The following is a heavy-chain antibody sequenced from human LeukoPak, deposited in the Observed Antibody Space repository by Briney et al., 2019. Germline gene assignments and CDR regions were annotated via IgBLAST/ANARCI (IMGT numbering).Heavy chain of an antibody. J-gene: IGHJ5*02. Sequence: SETLSLTCAVSGGSISSGGYSWSWIRQPPGKGLEWIGYIYHSGSTYYNPSLKSRVTISVDRSKNQFSLKLSSVTAADTAVYYCASPPRGEHRWGQGTLVTVSS. D-gene: IGHD3-16*01. CDR1: GGSISSGGYS. V-gene: IGHV4-30-2*01. CDR2: IYHSGST. CDR3: ASPPRGEHR.